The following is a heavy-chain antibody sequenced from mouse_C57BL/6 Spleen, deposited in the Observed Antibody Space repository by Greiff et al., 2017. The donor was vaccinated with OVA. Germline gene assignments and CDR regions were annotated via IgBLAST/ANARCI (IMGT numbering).Heavy chain of an antibody. D-gene: IGHD2-4*01. CDR2: INPNNGGT. CDR1: GYTFTDYN. V-gene: IGHV1-22*01. CDR3: ARRGDYDGGYFDY. J-gene: IGHJ2*01. Sequence: VQLQQSGPELVKPGASVKMSCKASGYTFTDYNMHWVKQSHGKSLEWIGYINPNNGGTSYNQKFKGKATLTVNKSSSTAYMELRSLTSEDSAVYYCARRGDYDGGYFDYWGQGTTLTVSS.